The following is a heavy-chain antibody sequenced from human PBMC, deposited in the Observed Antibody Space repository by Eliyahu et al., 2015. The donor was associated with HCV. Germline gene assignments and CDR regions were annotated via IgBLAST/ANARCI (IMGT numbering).Heavy chain of an antibody. D-gene: IGHD3-22*01. CDR1: GFXFSSYA. CDR2: ISYDGSNK. V-gene: IGHV3-30-3*01. CDR3: ASAFYDNYYYPMDV. J-gene: IGHJ6*02. Sequence: QVQLVESGGGVVQPGRSLRXXCAXSGFXFSSYAMHWVRXAPGKGLXWVAVISYDGSNKYYADSVKGRFTISRDNSKNTLYLQMNSLRAEDTAVFYCASAFYDNYYYPMDVWGQGTTVTVSS.